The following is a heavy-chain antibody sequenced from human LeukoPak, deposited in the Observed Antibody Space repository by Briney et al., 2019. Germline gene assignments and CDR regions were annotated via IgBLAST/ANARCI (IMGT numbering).Heavy chain of an antibody. D-gene: IGHD2-2*01. Sequence: KPSETLSLTCTVSGGSISSSSYYWGWIRQPPGKGLEWIGSIYYSGSTHYNPSLKSRVTISVDTSKNQFSLKLSSVTAADTAVYYCATPAARGTYFDYWGQGTLVTVSS. CDR1: GGSISSSSYY. CDR3: ATPAARGTYFDY. V-gene: IGHV4-39*01. J-gene: IGHJ4*02. CDR2: IYYSGST.